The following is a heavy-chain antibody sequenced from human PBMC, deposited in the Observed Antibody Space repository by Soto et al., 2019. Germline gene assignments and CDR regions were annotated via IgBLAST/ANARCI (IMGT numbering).Heavy chain of an antibody. CDR2: IKQDGSEK. CDR1: GFTFSSYW. J-gene: IGHJ5*02. V-gene: IGHV3-7*03. CDR3: ARRVVPAARTWLWFDP. D-gene: IGHD2-2*01. Sequence: EVQLVESGGGLVQPGGSLRLSCAASGFTFSSYWMSWVRQAPGKGLEWVANIKQDGSEKYYVDSVKGRFTISRDNAKNLLYLQMNSLRAEDTSVYYCARRVVPAARTWLWFDPWGQGTLVTGSS.